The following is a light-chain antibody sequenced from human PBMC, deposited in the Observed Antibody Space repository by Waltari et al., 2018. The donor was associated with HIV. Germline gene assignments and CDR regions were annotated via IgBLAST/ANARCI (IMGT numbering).Light chain of an antibody. J-gene: IGLJ2*01. CDR2: EVS. Sequence: QSALTQPASVSGSPGQSITISCTGTSSDIRSYNYVSWYQQHPGKAPKLVLYEVSNRPSGFSNRFSGSKSGNTASLTISGLQAEDEADYYCSSYMSNITWVFGGGTKVTVL. V-gene: IGLV2-14*01. CDR1: SSDIRSYNY. CDR3: SSYMSNITWV.